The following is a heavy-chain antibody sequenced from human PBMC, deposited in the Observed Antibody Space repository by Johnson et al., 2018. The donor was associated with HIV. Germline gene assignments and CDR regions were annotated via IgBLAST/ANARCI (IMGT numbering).Heavy chain of an antibody. Sequence: QVQLVESGGGLVKPGGSLRLSCAASGFTFSDYYMSWIRQAPGKGLEWGSYISSSGSTIYYADSVTGRFTISRDNSKNTLYLKMNSLRAEDTAVYYCARSGLFVLVVYAPDVFDIWGQGTMVTVSS. J-gene: IGHJ3*02. CDR3: ARSGLFVLVVYAPDVFDI. D-gene: IGHD2-8*02. V-gene: IGHV3-11*04. CDR2: ISSSGSTI. CDR1: GFTFSDYY.